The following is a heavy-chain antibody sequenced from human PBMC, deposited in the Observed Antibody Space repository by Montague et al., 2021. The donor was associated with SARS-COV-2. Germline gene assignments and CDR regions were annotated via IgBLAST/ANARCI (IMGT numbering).Heavy chain of an antibody. Sequence: CAISGDSVSSNIATWNWIRQSPSRGLEWLGRTHYRSKWYNDYAESVKSRITIDPDTSKHQFSLHLNSVTPEDTAVYYCARIPVGSKYYFDFWGQGTLVTVSS. CDR1: GDSVSSNIAT. CDR3: ARIPVGSKYYFDF. J-gene: IGHJ4*02. D-gene: IGHD2-2*01. V-gene: IGHV6-1*01. CDR2: THYRSKWYN.